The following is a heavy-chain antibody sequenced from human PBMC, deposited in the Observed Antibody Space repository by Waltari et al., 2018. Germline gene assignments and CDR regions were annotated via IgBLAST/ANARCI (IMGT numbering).Heavy chain of an antibody. CDR1: GSTSRSYW. D-gene: IGHD5-18*01. V-gene: IGHV3-7*01. Sequence: EVQLVASGGGLVQPGGSLRLSCAASGSTSRSYWMSWVRQGPGKGLEWVANIKQDGSEKYYVDSVKGRFTISRDNDKNSLYLQMNSLRAEDTAVYYCARDGYTAMGDYWGQGTLVTVSS. CDR2: IKQDGSEK. J-gene: IGHJ4*02. CDR3: ARDGYTAMGDY.